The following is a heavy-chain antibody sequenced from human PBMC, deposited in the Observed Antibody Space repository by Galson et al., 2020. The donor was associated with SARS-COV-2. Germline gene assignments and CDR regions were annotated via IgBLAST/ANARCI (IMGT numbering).Heavy chain of an antibody. CDR1: GFTFSSYT. CDR2: IFGSSTYI. Sequence: GGSLRLSCAASGFTFSSYTMNWVRQAPGKGLEWVSSIFGSSTYIYYADSVKGRFTISRDNAENSVYLQMNSLRAEDTAVYYCAGCESRQLCWGMDVWGQGTTVTVSS. V-gene: IGHV3-21*06. D-gene: IGHD3-16*01. J-gene: IGHJ6*02. CDR3: AGCESRQLCWGMDV.